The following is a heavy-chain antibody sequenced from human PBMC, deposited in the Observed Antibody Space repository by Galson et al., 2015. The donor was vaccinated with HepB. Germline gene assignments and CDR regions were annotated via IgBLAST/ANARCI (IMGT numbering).Heavy chain of an antibody. CDR1: GFTFSSYA. Sequence: SLRLSCAASGFTFSSYAMSWVRQAPGKGLEWVSGISGGGGSTYYADSVKGRFTISRDNSKNTLYLQMNSLRAEDTAVYYCAKVRYYYDSSGYLTPGYYGMDVWGQGTTVTVSS. J-gene: IGHJ6*02. CDR2: ISGGGGST. CDR3: AKVRYYYDSSGYLTPGYYGMDV. D-gene: IGHD3-22*01. V-gene: IGHV3-23*01.